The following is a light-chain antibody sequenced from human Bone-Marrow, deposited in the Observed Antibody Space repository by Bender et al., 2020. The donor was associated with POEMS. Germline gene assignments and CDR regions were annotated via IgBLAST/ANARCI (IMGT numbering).Light chain of an antibody. Sequence: QSVLTQPPSASGTPGQRVTISCSGGTSNIGSYGVNWFHQLPGAAPKLVIYANFLRPAGVPDRISGSTSGSSASLAITSLQSDDEGDYFCGAWDDGLKIWLFGGGTRLTVL. J-gene: IGLJ3*02. CDR3: GAWDDGLKIWL. CDR1: TSNIGSYG. V-gene: IGLV1-44*01. CDR2: ANF.